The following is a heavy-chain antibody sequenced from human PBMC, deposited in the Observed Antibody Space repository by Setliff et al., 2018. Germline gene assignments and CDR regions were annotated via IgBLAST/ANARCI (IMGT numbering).Heavy chain of an antibody. J-gene: IGHJ4*02. CDR1: GFTFSTYA. Sequence: GGSLRLSCVGSGFTFSTYAMSWVRQAPGKGLEWVSTIYSGDRNTFYTDSVKGRFTIFRDGSKNTLYLQMTSLRAEDTAVYYCAKPQVELRWGFESWGQGTPVTVS. D-gene: IGHD1-7*01. CDR3: AKPQVELRWGFES. CDR2: IYSGDRNT. V-gene: IGHV3-23*03.